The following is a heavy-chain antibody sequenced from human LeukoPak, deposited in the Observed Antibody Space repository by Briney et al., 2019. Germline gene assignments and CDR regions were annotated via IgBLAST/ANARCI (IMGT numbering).Heavy chain of an antibody. Sequence: GGSLRLSCAASGFTFSNYAMSWVRQAPGKGLEWVSAISGSASSTYHADSVKGRFTISRDNSKNTLYLQMNSLRADDTAVYYCAREYYDFWSGYPLDYWGQGTLVTVSS. J-gene: IGHJ4*02. CDR3: AREYYDFWSGYPLDY. V-gene: IGHV3-23*01. D-gene: IGHD3-3*01. CDR2: ISGSASST. CDR1: GFTFSNYA.